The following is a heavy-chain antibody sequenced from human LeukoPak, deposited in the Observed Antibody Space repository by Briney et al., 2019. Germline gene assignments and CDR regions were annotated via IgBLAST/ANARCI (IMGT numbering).Heavy chain of an antibody. CDR1: GFIFTNYW. CDR3: ARAFSSSALIDY. Sequence: GESLKISCQVSGFIFTNYWIGWVRQMPGKGLESMGLIYPADSDTTYSPSFQGQVTISADRSISTVYLQWSSLKASDTAMYYCARAFSSSALIDYWGQGTLVTVSS. V-gene: IGHV5-51*01. J-gene: IGHJ4*02. CDR2: IYPADSDT. D-gene: IGHD2-2*01.